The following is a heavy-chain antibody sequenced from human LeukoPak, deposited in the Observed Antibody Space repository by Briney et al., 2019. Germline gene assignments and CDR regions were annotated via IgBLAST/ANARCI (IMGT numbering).Heavy chain of an antibody. Sequence: SETLSLTCTVSGVSISSYYWSWIRQPAGKGLEWIGRIYTSGSTNYNPSLKSRVTISVDKSKNQFSLKLSSVTAADTVVYYCARDIDSSSSGSLNWGQGTLVTVSS. V-gene: IGHV4-4*07. D-gene: IGHD6-6*01. J-gene: IGHJ4*02. CDR3: ARDIDSSSSGSLN. CDR2: IYTSGST. CDR1: GVSISSYY.